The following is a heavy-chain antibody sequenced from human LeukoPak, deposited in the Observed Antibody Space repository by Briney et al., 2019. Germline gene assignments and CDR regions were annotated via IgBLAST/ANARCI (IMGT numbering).Heavy chain of an antibody. CDR2: IKQDGSEK. V-gene: IGHV3-7*01. CDR1: GFTFSSYW. Sequence: HTGGSLRLSCAASGFTFSSYWMSWVRQAPGKGLEWVANIKQDGSEKYYVDSVKGRFTISRDNAKNSLYLQMNSLRAEDTAIYYCARVQGGGFRTADFWGQGTVVTVSS. J-gene: IGHJ4*02. CDR3: ARVQGGGFRTADF. D-gene: IGHD3-10*01.